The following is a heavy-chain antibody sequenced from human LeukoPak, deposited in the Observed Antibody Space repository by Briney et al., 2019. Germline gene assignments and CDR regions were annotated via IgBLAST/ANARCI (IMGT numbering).Heavy chain of an antibody. Sequence: ASVKVSCKASGYTFTSYDINWVRQATGQGLEWMGWMNPNSGNTGYAQKFQGRVTMTRNTSISTAYMELSSLRSEDTAVYYCATSIDHFVVVNQFDYWGQGTLVTVSS. CDR2: MNPNSGNT. J-gene: IGHJ4*02. CDR1: GYTFTSYD. CDR3: ATSIDHFVVVNQFDY. D-gene: IGHD2-2*01. V-gene: IGHV1-8*01.